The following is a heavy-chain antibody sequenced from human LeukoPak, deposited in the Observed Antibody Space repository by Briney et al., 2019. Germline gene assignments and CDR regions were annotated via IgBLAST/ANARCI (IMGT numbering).Heavy chain of an antibody. CDR3: ARDAFGSGSYYIPGNIDH. Sequence: SETLSLTCTVSGGSISNYYWNWIRQPAGKGLEWIGRINTSGSTNYNPSLKSRVTMSVDTSKNQLSLKLISVTAADTAVYYCARDAFGSGSYYIPGNIDHWGQGTLVTVSS. D-gene: IGHD3-10*01. V-gene: IGHV4-4*07. CDR1: GGSISNYY. J-gene: IGHJ4*02. CDR2: INTSGST.